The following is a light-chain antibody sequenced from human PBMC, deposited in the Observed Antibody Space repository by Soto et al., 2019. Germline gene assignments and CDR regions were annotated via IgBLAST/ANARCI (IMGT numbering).Light chain of an antibody. Sequence: QSVLTQPPSVSAAPGQRVTISCSGSNSNIGNNYVAWYQQFPGTAPKLLIYENNKRPSGVPDRFSGSKAGTSATLDITGLQTGDEADYYCGTWDASLSGGVFGGGTQLTVL. J-gene: IGLJ3*02. V-gene: IGLV1-51*02. CDR2: ENN. CDR1: NSNIGNNY. CDR3: GTWDASLSGGV.